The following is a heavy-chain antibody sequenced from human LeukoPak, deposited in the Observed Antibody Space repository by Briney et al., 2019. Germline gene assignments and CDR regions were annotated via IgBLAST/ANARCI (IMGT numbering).Heavy chain of an antibody. D-gene: IGHD2-2*02. J-gene: IGHJ5*01. CDR2: IPYDSSNK. Sequence: GTSLRLSCAASGFTFSSYGMHWVHQAPGKGLEWVAVIPYDSSNKYYTDSVKGRFTISRDNSKNTLYLQMNSLRAEDTAVYYCAKNRIPTAITPDSWGQGTLVTVSS. V-gene: IGHV3-30*18. CDR3: AKNRIPTAITPDS. CDR1: GFTFSSYG.